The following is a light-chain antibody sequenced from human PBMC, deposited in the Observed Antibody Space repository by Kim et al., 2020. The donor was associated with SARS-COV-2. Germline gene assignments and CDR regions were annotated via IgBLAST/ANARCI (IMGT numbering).Light chain of an antibody. V-gene: IGLV3-19*01. CDR3: NSRDSSGNHRVV. CDR1: SLRSYY. CDR2: GKN. Sequence: SSELTQDPAVSVALGQTVRITCQGDSLRSYYASWYQQKPGQAPVLVIYGKNNRPSGIPDRFSGSSSGNTDSLTITGAQAEDEADYYCNSRDSSGNHRVVF. J-gene: IGLJ2*01.